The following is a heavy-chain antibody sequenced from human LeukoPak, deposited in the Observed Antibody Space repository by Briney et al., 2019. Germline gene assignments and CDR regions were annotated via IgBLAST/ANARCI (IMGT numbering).Heavy chain of an antibody. V-gene: IGHV4-34*01. D-gene: IGHD3-10*01. CDR1: GGSFSGYY. CDR2: INHSENT. J-gene: IGHJ4*02. Sequence: SETLSLTCAVYGGSFSGYYWSWIRQPPGKGLEWIGEINHSENTNYNPSLKSRVTISVDTSKNQFSLKLSSVTAADTAVYYCARLVPRYGSGSQSDYWGQGTLVTVSS. CDR3: ARLVPRYGSGSQSDY.